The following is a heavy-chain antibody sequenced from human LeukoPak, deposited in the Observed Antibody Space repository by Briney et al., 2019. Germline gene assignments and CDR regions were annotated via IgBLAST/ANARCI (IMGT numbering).Heavy chain of an antibody. Sequence: SETLSLTCTVSGASISTYYWSWIRQPPGKGLEWLGYIYFTGSTNYNPSLESRISISVDTSTKQFSLKLTSVTAADTAMYYCAREDRGGDPTFDYWGQGTLVTVSS. CDR3: AREDRGGDPTFDY. J-gene: IGHJ4*02. CDR2: IYFTGST. CDR1: GASISTYY. V-gene: IGHV4-59*01. D-gene: IGHD2-21*01.